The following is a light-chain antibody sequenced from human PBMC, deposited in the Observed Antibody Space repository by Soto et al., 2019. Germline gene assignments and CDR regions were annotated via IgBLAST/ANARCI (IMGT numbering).Light chain of an antibody. J-gene: IGLJ2*01. CDR3: QSYGSSLSGVV. Sequence: QLVLTQPPSVSGAPGQRVTISCTGNSSSIGAGYDVHWYQQLPGAAPKLLIYGNSNRPSGVADRFSGSKSGTSASLAITGLQAEDEADYYCQSYGSSLSGVVFGGGTKLTVL. V-gene: IGLV1-40*01. CDR2: GNS. CDR1: SSSIGAGYD.